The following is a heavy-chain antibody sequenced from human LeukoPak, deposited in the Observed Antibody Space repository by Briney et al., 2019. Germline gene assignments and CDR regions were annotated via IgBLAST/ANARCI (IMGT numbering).Heavy chain of an antibody. Sequence: GGSLRLSCAASGYTFTNHAMTWVRQAPGKRLEWVSGISHNGDRIYYADSVKGRFTISRDNSKNTLYLQMNSLRPEDTALYYCAKDSVAAAGTAWFDPWGQGTLVTVSS. CDR1: GYTFTNHA. CDR2: ISHNGDRI. CDR3: AKDSVAAAGTAWFDP. V-gene: IGHV3-23*01. J-gene: IGHJ5*02. D-gene: IGHD6-13*01.